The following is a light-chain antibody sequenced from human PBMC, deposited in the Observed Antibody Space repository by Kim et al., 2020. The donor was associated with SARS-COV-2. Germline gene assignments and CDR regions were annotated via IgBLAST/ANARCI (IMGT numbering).Light chain of an antibody. V-gene: IGLV3-19*01. Sequence: ALGQTVRITCQGDSLRSYYASWYQQKPGQAPVLVIYGKNNRPSGIPDRFSGSSSGNTASLTITWAQAEDEADYYCNSRDSSGNLVVFGGGTKLTVL. CDR3: NSRDSSGNLVV. J-gene: IGLJ2*01. CDR1: SLRSYY. CDR2: GKN.